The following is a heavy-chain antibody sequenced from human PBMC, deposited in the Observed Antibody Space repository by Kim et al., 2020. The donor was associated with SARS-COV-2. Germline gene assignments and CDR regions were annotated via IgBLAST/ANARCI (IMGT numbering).Heavy chain of an antibody. CDR3: AKIKGRYDSSGYYRGWGAFDI. J-gene: IGHJ3*02. D-gene: IGHD3-22*01. Sequence: FTISRDNSKNTLYLQMNSLRAEDTAVYYCAKIKGRYDSSGYYRGWGAFDIWGQGTMVTVSS. V-gene: IGHV3-23*01.